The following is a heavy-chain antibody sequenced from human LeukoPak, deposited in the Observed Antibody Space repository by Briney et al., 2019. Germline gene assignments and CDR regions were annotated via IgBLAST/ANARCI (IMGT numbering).Heavy chain of an antibody. V-gene: IGHV3-23*01. D-gene: IGHD1-26*01. Sequence: GGSLRLSCLTSGFTLSTNAMSWVRQATGKGLEWISGISGSGASTYYADSVKGRFTISRDDSRNTLYLQMNSLRGDDTAVYYCAKDVGKWESLHFFDYWGQGTLVTVSS. CDR2: ISGSGAST. J-gene: IGHJ4*02. CDR1: GFTLSTNA. CDR3: AKDVGKWESLHFFDY.